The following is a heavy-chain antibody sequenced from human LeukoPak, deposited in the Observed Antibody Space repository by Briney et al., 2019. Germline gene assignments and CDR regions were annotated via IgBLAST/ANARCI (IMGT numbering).Heavy chain of an antibody. CDR2: ISYDGSNK. D-gene: IGHD2-15*01. CDR3: AKDTPERDDY. J-gene: IGHJ4*02. CDR1: GFTFSSYG. V-gene: IGHV3-30*18. Sequence: GRSRRLSCAASGFTFSSYGMHWVRQAPGKGLEWVAVISYDGSNKYYAGSVKGRFTISRDNSKNTLFLQMNSPRAEDTAVYYCAKDTPERDDYWGQGTLVTVSS.